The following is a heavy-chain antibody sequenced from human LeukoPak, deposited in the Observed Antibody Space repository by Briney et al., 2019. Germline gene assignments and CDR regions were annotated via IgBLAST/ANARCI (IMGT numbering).Heavy chain of an antibody. Sequence: GESLKISCKGSGYSFTSYWIGWVRQMPGKGLEWMGIIYPGDSDTRYSPSFQGQVTISADKSISTAYLQWSSLKASDTATYYCARLRGYSGYDASGGFDYWGQGTLVTVSS. V-gene: IGHV5-51*01. CDR3: ARLRGYSGYDASGGFDY. CDR1: GYSFTSYW. CDR2: IYPGDSDT. D-gene: IGHD5-12*01. J-gene: IGHJ4*02.